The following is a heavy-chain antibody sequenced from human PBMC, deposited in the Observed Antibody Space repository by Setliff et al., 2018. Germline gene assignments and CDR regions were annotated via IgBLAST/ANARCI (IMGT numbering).Heavy chain of an antibody. CDR3: ARAQNIFAGNLDS. V-gene: IGHV3-33*05. J-gene: IGHJ4*02. Sequence: GGSLRLSCAGSGFRFSDYGINWVRQAPGKGLEWLAVTSYDGKNNYYGDSVKGRFTISRDNSQNTVYLQMNALSGDDTALYFGARAQNIFAGNLDSWGQGTLVTVSS. CDR1: GFRFSDYG. CDR2: TSYDGKNN.